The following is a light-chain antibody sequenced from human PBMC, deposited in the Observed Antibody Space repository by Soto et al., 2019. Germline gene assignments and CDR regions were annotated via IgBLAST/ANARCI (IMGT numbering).Light chain of an antibody. J-gene: IGLJ2*01. Sequence: QSALTQPASVSGSPGQSITISCTGTSSDVGGYNYVSWYQQHPGKAPKLMIYDVSNRPSGVSNRFSGSKSGNTASLTISGLQAEDEAEDYCSSYTSSSTRHVVFGGGTKLTVL. V-gene: IGLV2-14*01. CDR3: SSYTSSSTRHVV. CDR1: SSDVGGYNY. CDR2: DVS.